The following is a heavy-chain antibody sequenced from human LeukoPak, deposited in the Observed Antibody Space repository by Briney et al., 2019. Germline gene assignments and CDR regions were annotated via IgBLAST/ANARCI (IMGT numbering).Heavy chain of an antibody. CDR1: GYTFTSYD. Sequence: ASVKVSCKASGYTFTSYDINWMRQATGQGLEWMGWINPNSGGTNYAQKFQGRVTMTRDTSISTAYMELSRLRSDDTAVYYCARDLESLVRGYFQHWGRGTLVTVSS. D-gene: IGHD6-19*01. V-gene: IGHV1-2*02. J-gene: IGHJ1*01. CDR3: ARDLESLVRGYFQH. CDR2: INPNSGGT.